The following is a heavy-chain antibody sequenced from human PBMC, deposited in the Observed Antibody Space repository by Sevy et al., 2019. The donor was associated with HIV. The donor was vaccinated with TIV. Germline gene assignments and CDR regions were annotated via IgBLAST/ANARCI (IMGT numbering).Heavy chain of an antibody. V-gene: IGHV3-48*03. Sequence: GGSLRLSCAASGFSFSSYEMNWVRQAPGKGLEWVSYISSSGTTISYSDSVRGRFTISRDNARNLLYLQMNSLRAEDTAVYYCASDLPPSATTVANFDCWGQGTLVTVSS. CDR3: ASDLPPSATTVANFDC. J-gene: IGHJ4*02. CDR1: GFSFSSYE. CDR2: ISSSGTTI. D-gene: IGHD4-17*01.